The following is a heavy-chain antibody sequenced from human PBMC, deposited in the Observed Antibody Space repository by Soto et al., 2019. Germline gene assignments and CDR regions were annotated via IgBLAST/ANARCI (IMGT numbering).Heavy chain of an antibody. J-gene: IGHJ5*02. CDR2: ISGSGDKT. CDR3: AKGLSGSGAYQWFDP. CDR1: AFTFSRFA. V-gene: IGHV3-23*01. D-gene: IGHD3-10*01. Sequence: EVQLLESGGGLVQPGGSLRLSCVASAFTFSRFAMSWVRQTPGKGLEWVSAISGSGDKTFYTDSVKGRFTISRDNSENTLYLQMNSLRVEDTAVYYCAKGLSGSGAYQWFDPWGQGTLVTVSS.